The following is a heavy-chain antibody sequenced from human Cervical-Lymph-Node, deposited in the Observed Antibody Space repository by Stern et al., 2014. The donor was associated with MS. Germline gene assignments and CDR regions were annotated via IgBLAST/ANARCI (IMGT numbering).Heavy chain of an antibody. D-gene: IGHD6-6*01. CDR2: INPNNGGT. V-gene: IGHV1-2*06. CDR1: GYILTDFY. J-gene: IGHJ4*02. CDR3: ARGGSSSSIDY. Sequence: QVQLMQSGAEVKKPGASVKVSCKASGYILTDFYIYWVRQAPGQGLEWMGRINPNNGGTNYAQKFQGRVTMTRDTSISTAYMELSRLTFDDMAVYYCARGGSSSSIDYWGQGTLVTVSS.